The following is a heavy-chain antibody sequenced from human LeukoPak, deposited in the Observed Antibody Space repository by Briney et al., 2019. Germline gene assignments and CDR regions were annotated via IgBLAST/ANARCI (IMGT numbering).Heavy chain of an antibody. D-gene: IGHD3-22*01. J-gene: IGHJ2*01. V-gene: IGHV1-69*04. CDR1: GGTFSSYA. Sequence: ASVKVSCKASGGTFSSYAISWVRQAPGQGLEWMGRIIPILGIANYAQKFQGRVTITADKSTSTAYMELSSLRSEDTAVYYCARDTPPYYYDSSGYWYFDLWGRGTLITVSS. CDR3: ARDTPPYYYDSSGYWYFDL. CDR2: IIPILGIA.